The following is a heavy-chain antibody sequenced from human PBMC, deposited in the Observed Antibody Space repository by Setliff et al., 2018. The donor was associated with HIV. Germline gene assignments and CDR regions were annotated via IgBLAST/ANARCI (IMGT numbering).Heavy chain of an antibody. CDR2: IVVGSGNT. J-gene: IGHJ4*02. Sequence: GASVKVSCKASGFTFTSSAMQWVRQARGQRLEWIGWIVVGSGNTNYAQKFQERVTTIRDMSTNTAYMELSSLRSEDTAVYYCARGRYSSGLTDYWGQGTLVTVSS. D-gene: IGHD6-19*01. CDR3: ARGRYSSGLTDY. CDR1: GFTFTSSA. V-gene: IGHV1-58*02.